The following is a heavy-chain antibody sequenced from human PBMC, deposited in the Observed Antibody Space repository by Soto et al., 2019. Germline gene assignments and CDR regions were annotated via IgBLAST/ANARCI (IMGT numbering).Heavy chain of an antibody. CDR3: ARSGEHPLDY. V-gene: IGHV1-18*01. CDR1: GYAFPHYV. D-gene: IGHD1-26*01. CDR2: STHTGNT. J-gene: IGHJ4*02. Sequence: ASVKVSFKTSGYAFPHYVINWVRQAPGHGLEWMGFSTHTGNTNYAQNFQGRVVLTTDTSTSTAYMEVTSLRSDDTAVYYCARSGEHPLDYWGQGTPVTVS.